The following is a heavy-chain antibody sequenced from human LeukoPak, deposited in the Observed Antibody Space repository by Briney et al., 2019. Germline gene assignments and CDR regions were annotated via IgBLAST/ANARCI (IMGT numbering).Heavy chain of an antibody. CDR1: GFTFSSYA. D-gene: IGHD3-3*01. CDR3: AKWGYYDFWSGYYAPGGFDI. J-gene: IGHJ3*02. CDR2: ISGSGGST. Sequence: AGGSLRLSCAASGFTFSSYAMSWVRQAPGKGLEWVSAISGSGGSTYYADSVKGRFTISRDNSKNTLYLQMNSLRAEDTAVYYCAKWGYYDFWSGYYAPGGFDIWGQGTMVTVSS. V-gene: IGHV3-23*01.